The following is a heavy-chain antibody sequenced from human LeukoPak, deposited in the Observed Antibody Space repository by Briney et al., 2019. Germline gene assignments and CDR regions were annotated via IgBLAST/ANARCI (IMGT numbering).Heavy chain of an antibody. CDR3: ARGGATYYYDSSGYY. D-gene: IGHD3-22*01. Sequence: GASVKVSCKASGYTFTSYGISWVRQAPGQGLEWMGWINPNSGGTNYAQKFQGWVTMTRDTSISTAYMELSRLRSDDTAVYYCARGGATYYYDSSGYYWGQGTLVTVSS. CDR2: INPNSGGT. CDR1: GYTFTSYG. V-gene: IGHV1-2*04. J-gene: IGHJ4*02.